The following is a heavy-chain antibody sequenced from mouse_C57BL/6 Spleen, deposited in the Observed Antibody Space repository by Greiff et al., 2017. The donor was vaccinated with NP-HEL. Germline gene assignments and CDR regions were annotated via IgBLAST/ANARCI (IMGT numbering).Heavy chain of an antibody. CDR1: GYTFTDYE. D-gene: IGHD2-4*01. J-gene: IGHJ2*01. V-gene: IGHV1-15*01. Sequence: QVQLKQSGAELVRPGASVTLSCKASGYTFTDYEMHWVKQTPVHGLDWIGAIDPETGGTAYNQKFKGKAILTADKSSSTACMELRSRTSEDSAVYYCTIYYDYDCYYCDYWGQGTTLTVAS. CDR3: TIYYDYDCYYCDY. CDR2: IDPETGGT.